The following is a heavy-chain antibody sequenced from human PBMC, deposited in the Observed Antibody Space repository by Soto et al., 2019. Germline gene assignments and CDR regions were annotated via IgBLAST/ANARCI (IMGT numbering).Heavy chain of an antibody. CDR1: GYTFTGYY. V-gene: IGHV1-2*04. D-gene: IGHD2-2*01. CDR3: ARELTYCSSTSCPAEYFYYGMDV. Sequence: QVQLVQSGAEVKKPGASVKVSCKASGYTFTGYYMHWVRQAPRQGLEWMGWINPNSGGTNYAQKFQGWVTMTRDTSISTAYMELSRLRSDDTAVYYCARELTYCSSTSCPAEYFYYGMDVWGQGTTVTVSS. J-gene: IGHJ6*02. CDR2: INPNSGGT.